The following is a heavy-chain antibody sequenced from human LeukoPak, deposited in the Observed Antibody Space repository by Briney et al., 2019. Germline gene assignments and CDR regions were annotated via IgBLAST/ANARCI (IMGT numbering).Heavy chain of an antibody. CDR3: TVELLED. D-gene: IGHD2-15*01. CDR2: ISNNGGST. V-gene: IGHV3-64D*06. CDR1: GFTFSSYA. Sequence: GGSRRLSCSGSGFTFSSYAMHWDRQAQGKRLEYVSAISNNGGSTYYADYVKGRFTISRDNSKNTLYLQMSSLRAEDTAVYYCTVELLEDWGQGTLVTVSS. J-gene: IGHJ4*02.